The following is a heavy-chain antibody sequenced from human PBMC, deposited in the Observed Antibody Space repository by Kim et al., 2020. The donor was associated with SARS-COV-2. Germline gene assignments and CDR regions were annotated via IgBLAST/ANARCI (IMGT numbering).Heavy chain of an antibody. CDR2: ISNDGSNK. CDR3: AKDQVGVSYILDY. D-gene: IGHD1-26*01. Sequence: GGSLRLSCAASGFTFSSYGMHWVRQAPGKGLEWVAVISNDGSNKYYADSVKGRFTISRDNSKNTLYLQMNSLRAEDTAVYYCAKDQVGVSYILDYWGQGTLGTFSS. V-gene: IGHV3-30*18. CDR1: GFTFSSYG. J-gene: IGHJ4*02.